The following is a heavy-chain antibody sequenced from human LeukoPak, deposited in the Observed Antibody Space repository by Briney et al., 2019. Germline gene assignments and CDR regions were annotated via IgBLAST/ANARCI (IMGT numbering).Heavy chain of an antibody. CDR3: TRAGLGAVADV. Sequence: GKSLRLSCTASGFTFSSYGIHWVRQAPGKGLEWVALIWYDGSNKYYAESVKGRFTISRDNSKNTLFMQMNSLRAEDTAVYYCTRAGLGAVADVWGQGTLVTVSS. J-gene: IGHJ4*02. CDR2: IWYDGSNK. V-gene: IGHV3-33*08. CDR1: GFTFSSYG. D-gene: IGHD6-13*01.